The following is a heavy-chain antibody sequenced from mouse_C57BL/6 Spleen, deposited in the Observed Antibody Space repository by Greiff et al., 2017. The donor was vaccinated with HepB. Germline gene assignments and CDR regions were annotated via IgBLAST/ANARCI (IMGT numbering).Heavy chain of an antibody. V-gene: IGHV5-6*01. D-gene: IGHD2-13*01. CDR3: ARQGDYYFDY. J-gene: IGHJ2*01. CDR2: ISSGGSYT. Sequence: DVHLVESGGDLVKPGGSLKLSCAASGFTFSSYGMSWVRQTPDKRLEWVATISSGGSYTYYPDSVKGRFTISRDNAKNTLYLQMSSLKSEDTAMYYCARQGDYYFDYWGQGTTLTVSS. CDR1: GFTFSSYG.